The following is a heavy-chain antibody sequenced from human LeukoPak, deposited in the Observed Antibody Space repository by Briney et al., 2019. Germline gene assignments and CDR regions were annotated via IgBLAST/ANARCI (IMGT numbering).Heavy chain of an antibody. Sequence: PGGSLRLSCAASGLTGSHNYMSWVRQAPGKGLEWVSVIYSGGSTYYADSVKGRFTVSRDNSKNTLYLQMNSLRAEDTAVYYCGSEPDYVDGEDWGQGTLVTVSS. J-gene: IGHJ4*02. D-gene: IGHD4/OR15-4a*01. V-gene: IGHV3-53*01. CDR2: IYSGGST. CDR1: GLTGSHNY. CDR3: GSEPDYVDGED.